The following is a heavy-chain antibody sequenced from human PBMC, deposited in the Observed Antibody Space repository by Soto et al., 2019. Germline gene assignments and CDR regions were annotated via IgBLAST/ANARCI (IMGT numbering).Heavy chain of an antibody. V-gene: IGHV4-59*01. D-gene: IGHD2-2*01. CDR2: IYYSGST. J-gene: IGHJ4*02. CDR1: GGSISNYY. CDR3: ARAFLPATAPLDY. Sequence: SEALSLTCIVSGGSISNYYWSWIRQPPGKGLEWIGYIYYSGSTNYNPSLQTRVTISVDTSKNQFSLKLSSVTAADTAVYYCARAFLPATAPLDYWGQGTLVTVSS.